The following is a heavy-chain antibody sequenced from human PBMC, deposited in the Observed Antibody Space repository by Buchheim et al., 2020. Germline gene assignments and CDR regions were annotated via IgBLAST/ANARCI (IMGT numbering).Heavy chain of an antibody. Sequence: EVQLVESGGGLVKPGGSLRLSCAASGFTFKNAWMSWVRQAPGKGLEWVGRIKDKADGGPTEYGAPVKGRFTISRDDSKDTLDLQMNSLKIEDTAVYYCTTGSLVVKTHAEDTWGQGT. CDR2: IKDKADGGPT. V-gene: IGHV3-15*01. J-gene: IGHJ5*02. CDR1: GFTFKNAW. CDR3: TTGSLVVKTHAEDT. D-gene: IGHD2-15*01.